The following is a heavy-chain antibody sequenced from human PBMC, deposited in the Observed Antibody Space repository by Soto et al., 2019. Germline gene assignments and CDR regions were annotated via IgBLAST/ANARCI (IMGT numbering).Heavy chain of an antibody. Sequence: SVKVSCKASGGTFSSYAINWVRQAPGQGLEWMGGIIPIFGTANYAQKFQGRVTITADKSTSTAYMELSSLRSEDTAVYYCAREKAVAGDYYYGMDVWGQGTTVTVSS. CDR2: IIPIFGTA. J-gene: IGHJ6*02. D-gene: IGHD6-19*01. CDR1: GGTFSSYA. V-gene: IGHV1-69*06. CDR3: AREKAVAGDYYYGMDV.